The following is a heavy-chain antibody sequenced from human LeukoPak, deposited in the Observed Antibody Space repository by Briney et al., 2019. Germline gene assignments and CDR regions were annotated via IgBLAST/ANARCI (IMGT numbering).Heavy chain of an antibody. Sequence: PRRSLRLSCAVSGFTFSTSAMTWVRHAPGKGLEWVSAISTSGSDTIYTDSGKDRFTISRDNSKNTLYLQINSLRAEDTAVYYCAKGGNYAPLDYWGQGSLVTVSS. J-gene: IGHJ4*02. CDR1: GFTFSTSA. CDR3: AKGGNYAPLDY. CDR2: ISTSGSDT. V-gene: IGHV3-23*01. D-gene: IGHD1-7*01.